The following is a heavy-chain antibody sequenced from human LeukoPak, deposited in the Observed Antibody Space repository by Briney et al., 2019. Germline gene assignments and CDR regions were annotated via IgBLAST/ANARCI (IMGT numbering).Heavy chain of an antibody. J-gene: IGHJ4*02. D-gene: IGHD3-10*01. CDR1: GGSISSGDYY. CDR3: ARGLMVRGITHSSFDY. V-gene: IGHV4-30-4*02. Sequence: PSETLSLTCTVSGGSISSGDYYWSWIRQPPGKSLEWIGYIYYSGSTYYNPSLKSRVTISVDTSKNQFSLKLSSVTAADTAVYYCARGLMVRGITHSSFDYWGQGTLVTVSS. CDR2: IYYSGST.